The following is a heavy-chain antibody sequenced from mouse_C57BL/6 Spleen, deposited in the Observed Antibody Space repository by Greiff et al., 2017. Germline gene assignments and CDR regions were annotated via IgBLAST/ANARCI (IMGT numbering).Heavy chain of an antibody. CDR1: GYTFTDYN. Sequence: VQLKESGPELVKPGASVKIPCKASGYTFTDYNMDWVKQSHGKSLEWIGDINPNNGGTIYNQKFKGKATLTVDKSSSTAYMELRSLTSEDTAVYYCARRTRGSSSYYFDYWGQGTTLTVSS. J-gene: IGHJ2*01. D-gene: IGHD1-1*01. CDR2: INPNNGGT. CDR3: ARRTRGSSSYYFDY. V-gene: IGHV1-18*01.